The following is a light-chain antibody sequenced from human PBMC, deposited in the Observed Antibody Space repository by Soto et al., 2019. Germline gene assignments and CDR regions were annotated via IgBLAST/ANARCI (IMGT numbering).Light chain of an antibody. CDR1: QDINNY. J-gene: IGKJ4*01. CDR2: DAS. CDR3: QQYGNLPLI. Sequence: DIQMTQSPSSLSASVGDRVTITCQASQDINNYINWFQQKPGKAPKLLIYDASNLATGVPSRFSGSGSGTDFSFTISSLQAEDIATYYCQQYGNLPLIFGGGTKVEL. V-gene: IGKV1-33*01.